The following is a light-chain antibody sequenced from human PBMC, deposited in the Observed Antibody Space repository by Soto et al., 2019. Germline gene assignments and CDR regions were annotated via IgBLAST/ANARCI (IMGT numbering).Light chain of an antibody. J-gene: IGLJ3*02. CDR1: SSDIGGYNH. CDR3: CAYTARTTLSWV. CDR2: DVD. V-gene: IGLV2-14*03. Sequence: QSALTQPTSVSGSPGQSITISCIGVSSDIGGYNHVSWYQQHPGNVPRLIIYDVDNRPLGISNRFSGSQSGNTASLSISGLQAEDEADYYCCAYTARTTLSWVFGGGTKLTVL.